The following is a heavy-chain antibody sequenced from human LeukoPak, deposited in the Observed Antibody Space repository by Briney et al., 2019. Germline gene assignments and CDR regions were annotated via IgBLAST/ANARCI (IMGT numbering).Heavy chain of an antibody. CDR3: ARGGGSFYA. CDR1: GGSFSGYY. J-gene: IGHJ5*02. D-gene: IGHD2-15*01. V-gene: IGHV4-34*01. Sequence: PSETLSLTCAVYGGSFSGYYWSWIRQPPGKGLEWIGEINHSGSTNYNPSLKSRVTISVDTSKNQFSLKLSSVTAADTAVYYGARGGGSFYAWGQGTLVTVSS. CDR2: INHSGST.